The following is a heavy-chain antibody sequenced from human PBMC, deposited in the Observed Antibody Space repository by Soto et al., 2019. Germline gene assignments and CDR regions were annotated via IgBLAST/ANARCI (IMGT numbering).Heavy chain of an antibody. CDR1: GFGLSSYA. CDR2: ISGSGGAT. D-gene: IGHD5-18*01. V-gene: IGHV3-23*01. J-gene: IGHJ5*02. CDR3: ANDPRGYSLLWFEP. Sequence: GRSLRLSCAASGFGLSSYAVSWVRQAPGKGLEWVSVISGSGGATYYADSVKGRFTISRDNSKNTLYLQINNVRAEDTAVYYFANDPRGYSLLWFEPWGQGTLVTVPS.